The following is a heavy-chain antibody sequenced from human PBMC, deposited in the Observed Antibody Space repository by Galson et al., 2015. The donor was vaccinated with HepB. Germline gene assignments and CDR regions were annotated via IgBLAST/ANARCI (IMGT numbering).Heavy chain of an antibody. CDR1: GFTFSDYY. V-gene: IGHV3-11*01. D-gene: IGHD2-15*01. CDR2: ISSSGSTI. J-gene: IGHJ4*02. Sequence: SLRLSCAASGFTFSDYYMSWIRQAPGKGLEWVSYISSSGSTIYYADSVKGRFTISRDNAKNSLYLQMNSLRAEDTAVYYCARGAYCSGGSCYSTAGKVDYFDYWGQGTLVTVSS. CDR3: ARGAYCSGGSCYSTAGKVDYFDY.